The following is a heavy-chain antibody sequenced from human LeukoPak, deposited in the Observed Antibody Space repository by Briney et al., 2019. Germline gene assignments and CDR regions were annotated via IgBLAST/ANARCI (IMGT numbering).Heavy chain of an antibody. V-gene: IGHV3-74*01. J-gene: IGHJ4*02. CDR1: GFTFSAYW. D-gene: IGHD1-1*01. CDR3: AREILEPGKTHEY. Sequence: GGSLRLSCAASGFTFSAYWMHWVRQVPGKGLVWVSRNDGTATFSADSVKGRFTISRDNAKNTLYLQMDSLRAEDTAMYYCAREILEPGKTHEYWGQGTLVTVSS. CDR2: NDGTAT.